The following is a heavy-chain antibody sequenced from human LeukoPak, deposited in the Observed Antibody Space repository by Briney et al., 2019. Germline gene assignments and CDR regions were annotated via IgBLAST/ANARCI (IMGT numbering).Heavy chain of an antibody. J-gene: IGHJ5*02. CDR3: AKTTVVTPRTNWFDP. Sequence: PSETLSLTCTVSGGSVSSGSYYWSWIRQPPGKGLEWIGYIYYSGSTNYNPSLKSRVTISVDTSKNQFSLKLSSVTAADTAVCYCAKTTVVTPRTNWFDPWGQGTLVTVSS. CDR1: GGSVSSGSYY. D-gene: IGHD4-23*01. V-gene: IGHV4-61*01. CDR2: IYYSGST.